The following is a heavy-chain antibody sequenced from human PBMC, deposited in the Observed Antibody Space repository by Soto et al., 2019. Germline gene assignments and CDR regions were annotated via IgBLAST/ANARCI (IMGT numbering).Heavy chain of an antibody. D-gene: IGHD3-9*01. CDR1: GGSISSGDYY. V-gene: IGHV4-30-4*01. CDR3: ARESRYYDILTGYYYYYGMDV. J-gene: IGHJ6*02. CDR2: IYYSGST. Sequence: SETLSLTCTVSGGSISSGDYYWSWIRQPPGRGLEWIGYIYYSGSTYYNPSLKSRVTISVDTSKNQFSLKLSSVTAADTAVYYCARESRYYDILTGYYYYYGMDVWGQGTTVTVSS.